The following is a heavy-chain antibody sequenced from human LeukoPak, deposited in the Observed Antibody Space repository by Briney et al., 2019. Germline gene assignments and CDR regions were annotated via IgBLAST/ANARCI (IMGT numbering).Heavy chain of an antibody. J-gene: IGHJ1*01. CDR2: ISSSSSYI. D-gene: IGHD2-21*02. CDR1: GFTFSSYS. V-gene: IGHV3-21*01. Sequence: GGSLRLSCAAPGFTFSSYSMNWVRQAPGKGLEWVSSISSSSSYIYYADSVKGRFTISRDNAKNSLYLQMNSLRAEDTAVYYCARNQAYCGGDCRQGYFQHWGQGTLVTVSS. CDR3: ARNQAYCGGDCRQGYFQH.